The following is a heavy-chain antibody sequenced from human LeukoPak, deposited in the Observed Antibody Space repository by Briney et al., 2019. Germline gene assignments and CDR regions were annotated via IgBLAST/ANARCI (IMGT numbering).Heavy chain of an antibody. Sequence: ASVKVSCKASGYTFTGYYMHWVRQAPGQGLEWMGWINPNSGGTNYAQKFQGRVTISADKSISTAYLQWSSLKASDTAMYYCARLSHQGGGKMNYWGQGTLVTVSS. V-gene: IGHV1-2*02. D-gene: IGHD4-23*01. J-gene: IGHJ4*02. CDR1: GYTFTGYY. CDR3: ARLSHQGGGKMNY. CDR2: INPNSGGT.